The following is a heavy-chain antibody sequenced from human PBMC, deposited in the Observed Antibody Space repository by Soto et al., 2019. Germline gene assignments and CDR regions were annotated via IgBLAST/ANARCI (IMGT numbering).Heavy chain of an antibody. D-gene: IGHD6-6*01. J-gene: IGHJ6*02. CDR2: ISGSGGST. Sequence: EVQLLESGGGLVQPGGSLRLSCAASGFTFSSYAMSWVRQAPGKGLEWVSAISGSGGSTYYADSVKGRFTISRDNSKNTLYLQMNSLRAEDTAVYYCATAFPLEYSSSSGMDVWGQGTTVTVSS. CDR3: ATAFPLEYSSSSGMDV. CDR1: GFTFSSYA. V-gene: IGHV3-23*01.